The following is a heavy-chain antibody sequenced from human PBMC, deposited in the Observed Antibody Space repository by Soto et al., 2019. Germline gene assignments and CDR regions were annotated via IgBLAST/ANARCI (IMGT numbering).Heavy chain of an antibody. Sequence: GGSLRLSCAVSGFTFSNHGMHWVRQAPGKGLEWVAVIWYDGSQKFYGDSVRGRFTISRDNSKNTVYLQMDSLRVEDMAVYYCVKDACGGDCGDPGGFDYWGQGTLVTVSS. J-gene: IGHJ4*02. D-gene: IGHD2-21*02. CDR1: GFTFSNHG. V-gene: IGHV3-33*06. CDR3: VKDACGGDCGDPGGFDY. CDR2: IWYDGSQK.